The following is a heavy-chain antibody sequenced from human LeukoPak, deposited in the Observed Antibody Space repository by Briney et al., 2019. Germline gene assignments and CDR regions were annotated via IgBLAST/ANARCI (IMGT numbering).Heavy chain of an antibody. CDR2: IYYTGST. Sequence: PSETLSLTCTVPGGSIISSSSYYWGWVRQPPGKGLEWIGSIYYTGSTYYNPSFKSRVTMSVDTSKKQFSLKLNSVTAADTAVYYCATSTSPYDSSGYPFDYWGQGTLVTVSS. V-gene: IGHV4-39*01. CDR3: ATSTSPYDSSGYPFDY. CDR1: GGSIISSSSYY. J-gene: IGHJ4*02. D-gene: IGHD3-22*01.